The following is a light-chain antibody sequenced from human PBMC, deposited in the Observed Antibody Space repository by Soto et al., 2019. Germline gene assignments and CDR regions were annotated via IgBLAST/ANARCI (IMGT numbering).Light chain of an antibody. Sequence: QAVVTQPPSASGTPGQRVTISCSGSSSNIGSNYVYWYQQLPGTAPKLHIYRNNQRPSGVPDRFSGSKSGTSASLAISGLRSEDEADYYCAAWDDSLSGVVFGGGTKVTVL. J-gene: IGLJ2*01. CDR1: SSNIGSNY. V-gene: IGLV1-47*01. CDR2: RNN. CDR3: AAWDDSLSGVV.